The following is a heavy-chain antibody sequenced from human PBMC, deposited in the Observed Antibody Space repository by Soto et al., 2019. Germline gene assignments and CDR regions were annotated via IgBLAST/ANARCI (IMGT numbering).Heavy chain of an antibody. CDR2: IYRGGST. CDR1: GDSISSGDYF. J-gene: IGHJ5*02. Sequence: SETLALTCTVSGDSISSGDYFWSWIRQPPGKGLEWIGYIYRGGSTYNNPPLRSRVTISADTSRNQFSLKLTSATAADTAIYYCARGVVLQTSTHTRGWFDTSGPGTLVTVSS. CDR3: ARGVVLQTSTHTRGWFDT. D-gene: IGHD3-10*01. V-gene: IGHV4-30-4*01.